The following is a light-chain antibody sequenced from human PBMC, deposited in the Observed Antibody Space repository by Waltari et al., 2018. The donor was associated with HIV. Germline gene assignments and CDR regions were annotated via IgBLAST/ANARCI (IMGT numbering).Light chain of an antibody. CDR2: GAS. CDR1: QSVSTN. V-gene: IGKV3-15*01. CDR3: QQYYSTPLT. Sequence: ETVITQSPGALSVSPGERVTLACRASQSVSTNLAWYQQKPGQPPRLLIYGASGVPDRFSGSGSGTDFTLTISSLQAEDVAVYYCQQYYSTPLTFGGGTKVEIK. J-gene: IGKJ4*01.